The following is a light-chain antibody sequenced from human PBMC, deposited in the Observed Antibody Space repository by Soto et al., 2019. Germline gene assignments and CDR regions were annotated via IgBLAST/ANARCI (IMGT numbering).Light chain of an antibody. J-gene: IGKJ5*01. CDR2: GAS. CDR3: QQRSNWPPIT. CDR1: QSVSSY. Sequence: DIVMTQSPATRSVSPGERATLSCRASQSVSSYLAWYQQKPGQAPRLLIYGASTRATGIPARFSGSGSGTEFTLTISSLEPEDFAVYYCQQRSNWPPITFGQGTRLEIK. V-gene: IGKV3-15*01.